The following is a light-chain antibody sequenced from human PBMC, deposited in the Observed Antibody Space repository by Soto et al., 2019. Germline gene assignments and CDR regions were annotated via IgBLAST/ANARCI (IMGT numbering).Light chain of an antibody. CDR1: KLGDKY. CDR2: QDS. CDR3: QAWDSSTYVV. Sequence: SYELTQPPSVSVSPGQTASITCSGDKLGDKYACWYQQKPGQSPVLVIYQDSTRPSGIHERFSGSNSGNTATLTISGTQAMDEADYYCQAWDSSTYVVFGGGTKLTVL. V-gene: IGLV3-1*01. J-gene: IGLJ2*01.